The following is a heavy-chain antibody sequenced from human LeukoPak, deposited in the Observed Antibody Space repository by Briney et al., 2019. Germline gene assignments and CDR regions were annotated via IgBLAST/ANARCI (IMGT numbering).Heavy chain of an antibody. CDR2: ISSSSSYI. D-gene: IGHD6-13*01. CDR1: GFTFSSYS. V-gene: IGHV3-21*01. Sequence: PGGSLRLSCAASGFTFSSYSMNWVRQAPGKGLEWVSSISSSSSYIYYADSVKGRFTISRGNAKNSLYLQMNSLRAEDTAVYYCARDRSPSGVVIAAAGRPFDPWGQGTLVTVSS. CDR3: ARDRSPSGVVIAAAGRPFDP. J-gene: IGHJ5*02.